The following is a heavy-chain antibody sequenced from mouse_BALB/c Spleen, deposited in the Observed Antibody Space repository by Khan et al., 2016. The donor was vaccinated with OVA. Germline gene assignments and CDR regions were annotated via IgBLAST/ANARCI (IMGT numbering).Heavy chain of an antibody. J-gene: IGHJ3*01. CDR1: GYTFTSYT. CDR3: VRDGAYHRNDGWFAY. CDR2: INPSNGYT. Sequence: QVQLQQSGAELARPGASVKMSCKASGYTFTSYTIHWIKLRPGRGLEWIVYINPSNGYTNYNQKFKDKATLTADKSSTTAYMELSSLTSDDSALYNCVRDGAYHRNDGWFAYWGQGTLVTVSA. V-gene: IGHV1-4*01. D-gene: IGHD2-14*01.